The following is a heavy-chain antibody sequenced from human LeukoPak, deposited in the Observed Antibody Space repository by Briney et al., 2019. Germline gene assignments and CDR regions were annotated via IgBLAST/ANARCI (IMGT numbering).Heavy chain of an antibody. V-gene: IGHV4-59*01. Sequence: SETLTLTCSVSGGCISSYSLCWIRQPPGKGLEWIGFIYYSGGTNYNPSLQSRVTISVDTSKNQFSLKLSSVTAADTAVYYGARAEKGRYCGMDDWGQGTTVTVSS. CDR3: ARAEKGRYCGMDD. CDR1: GGCISSYS. J-gene: IGHJ6*02. D-gene: IGHD2/OR15-2a*01. CDR2: IYYSGGT.